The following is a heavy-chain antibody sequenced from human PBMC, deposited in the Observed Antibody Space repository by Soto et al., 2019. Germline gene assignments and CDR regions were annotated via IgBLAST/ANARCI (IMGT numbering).Heavy chain of an antibody. CDR2: IYWNDDK. D-gene: IGHD1-1*01. CDR3: AHPKGTWNPLGY. J-gene: IGHJ4*02. CDR1: GFSLSTSGVG. V-gene: IGHV2-5*01. Sequence: QITLKESGPTLVKPTQTLTLTCTFSGFSLSTSGVGVGWIRQPPGTALEWLALIYWNDDKHYSPSRKSRLTITKYTSKNQVVLTMTNVDPVDTATYYCAHPKGTWNPLGYWGQGTLVTVAS.